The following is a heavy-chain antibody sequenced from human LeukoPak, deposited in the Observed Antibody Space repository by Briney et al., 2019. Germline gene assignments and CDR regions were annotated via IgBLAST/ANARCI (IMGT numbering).Heavy chain of an antibody. CDR3: ARLRLWSGYSYGMDV. V-gene: IGHV4-59*01. Sequence: SETLSLTCSVSSGSISSYFWSWIRQPPGKGLEWIAYMKYSGSTNYNSSLKSRVTISVDTSKNQFSLKLSSVTAADTAVYYCARLRLWSGYSYGMDVWGQGTTVTVSS. J-gene: IGHJ6*02. CDR2: MKYSGST. CDR1: SGSISSYF. D-gene: IGHD3-3*01.